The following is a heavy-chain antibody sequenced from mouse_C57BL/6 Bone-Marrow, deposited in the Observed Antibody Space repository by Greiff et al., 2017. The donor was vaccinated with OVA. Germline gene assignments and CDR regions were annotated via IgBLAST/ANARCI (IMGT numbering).Heavy chain of an antibody. D-gene: IGHD2-1*01. CDR1: GFTFSDFY. Sequence: DVKLVESGGGLVQSGRSLRLSCATSGFTFSDFYMEWVRQAPGKGLEWIAASRNKANDYTTEYSASVKGRFIVSRDTSQSILYLQMNALRAEDTAIYYCARAHYGNPAMDYWGQGTSVTVSS. V-gene: IGHV7-1*01. CDR2: SRNKANDYTT. J-gene: IGHJ4*01. CDR3: ARAHYGNPAMDY.